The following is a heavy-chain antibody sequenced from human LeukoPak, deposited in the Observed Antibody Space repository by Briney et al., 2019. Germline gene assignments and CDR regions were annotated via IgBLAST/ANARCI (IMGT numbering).Heavy chain of an antibody. V-gene: IGHV1-69*05. CDR1: GGTFSSYA. D-gene: IGHD6-13*01. CDR2: IIPIFGTA. J-gene: IGHJ4*02. CDR3: ARCGDSSSWYGYYFDY. Sequence: KVSCKASGGTFSSYAISWVRQAPGQGLEWMGGIIPIFGTANYAQKFQGRVTITTDESTSTAYMELSSLRSEDTAVYYCARCGDSSSWYGYYFDYWGQGTLVTVSS.